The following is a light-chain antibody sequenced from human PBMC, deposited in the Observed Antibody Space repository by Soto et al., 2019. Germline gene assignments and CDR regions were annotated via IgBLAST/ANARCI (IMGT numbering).Light chain of an antibody. V-gene: IGKV3-15*01. Sequence: EIVMTQSPATLSVSPGERVTLSCRASRSVSTDLAWYQQKPGQPPRILIYGASTRAPGIPARFSGSGSGTEFTPAISSLQSEDVAVYYWQQYIGWPPTFTFGQGTKLQIK. CDR1: RSVSTD. J-gene: IGKJ2*01. CDR2: GAS. CDR3: QQYIGWPPTFT.